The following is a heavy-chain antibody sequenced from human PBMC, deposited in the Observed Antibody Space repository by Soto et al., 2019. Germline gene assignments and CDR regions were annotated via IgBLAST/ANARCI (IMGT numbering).Heavy chain of an antibody. Sequence: QVQLVQSGPEVKKPGASVKVSCKASGYPFPNYGLSWVRQAPGQGLEWMGWISVSSGNREYTQKYPDRLIMTTDTSTRTAYMELRSLTSDDTAVYYCARGWGHTSGDLDYWGQGTLVIVSS. CDR2: ISVSSGNR. J-gene: IGHJ4*02. D-gene: IGHD6-19*01. V-gene: IGHV1-18*04. CDR3: ARGWGHTSGDLDY. CDR1: GYPFPNYG.